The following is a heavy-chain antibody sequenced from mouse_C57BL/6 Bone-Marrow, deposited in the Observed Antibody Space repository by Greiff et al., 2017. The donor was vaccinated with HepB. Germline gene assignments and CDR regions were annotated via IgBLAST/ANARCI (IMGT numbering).Heavy chain of an antibody. CDR2: ISDGGSYT. J-gene: IGHJ4*01. V-gene: IGHV5-4*03. CDR1: GFTFSSYA. CDR3: ARPLLYGAMDY. Sequence: EVKLVESGGGLVKPGGSLKLSCAASGFTFSSYAMSWVRQTLEKRLEWVATISDGGSYTYYPDNVKGRFTISRDNAKNNLYLQMRHLKSEDTAMYYCARPLLYGAMDYWGQGTSVTVSS. D-gene: IGHD2-1*01.